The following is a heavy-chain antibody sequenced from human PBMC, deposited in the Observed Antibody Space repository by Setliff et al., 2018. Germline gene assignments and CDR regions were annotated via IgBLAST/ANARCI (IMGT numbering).Heavy chain of an antibody. V-gene: IGHV1-3*01. Sequence: GASVKVSCKASGYTFTSYALHWLRQAPGQRLEWMAYINGGNGNTHYSQKFRGRVTVTRDTSASTVFMELSSLRSEDTAVYYCARDPASSGYDTYYYYYYGMDVWGQGTTVTVSS. J-gene: IGHJ6*02. CDR2: INGGNGNT. CDR3: ARDPASSGYDTYYYYYYGMDV. CDR1: GYTFTSYA. D-gene: IGHD5-12*01.